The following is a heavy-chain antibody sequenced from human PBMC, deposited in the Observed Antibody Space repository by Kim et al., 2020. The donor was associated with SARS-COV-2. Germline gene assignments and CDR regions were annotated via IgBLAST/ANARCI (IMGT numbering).Heavy chain of an antibody. Sequence: GGSLRLSCAASGFTFSSYWMSWVRQAPGKGLEWVANIKKDGSEKYYVDSVKGRFTISRDNAKNSLYLQMNSLRAEDTAVYYCAREDRRITMVRGVKAAFDIWGQGTMVTVSS. V-gene: IGHV3-7*03. D-gene: IGHD3-10*01. J-gene: IGHJ3*02. CDR1: GFTFSSYW. CDR3: AREDRRITMVRGVKAAFDI. CDR2: IKKDGSEK.